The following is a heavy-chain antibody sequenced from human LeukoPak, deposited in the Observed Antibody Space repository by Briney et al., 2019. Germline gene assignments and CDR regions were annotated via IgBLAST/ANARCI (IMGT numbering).Heavy chain of an antibody. Sequence: GGSLRLSCAASGFTFSSYAMSWVRQAPGKGLEWVSAISGSGGSTYYADSMKGRFTISRDNSKNTLYLQMSSLRAEDTAVYYCAKGQLWSGVAYFDYWGQGTLATVSS. CDR3: AKGQLWSGVAYFDY. CDR2: ISGSGGST. CDR1: GFTFSSYA. D-gene: IGHD3-10*01. V-gene: IGHV3-23*01. J-gene: IGHJ4*02.